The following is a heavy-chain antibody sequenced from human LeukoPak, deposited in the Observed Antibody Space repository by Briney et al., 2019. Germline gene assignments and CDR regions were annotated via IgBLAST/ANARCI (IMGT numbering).Heavy chain of an antibody. CDR2: IYPGDSDT. J-gene: IGHJ4*02. Sequence: AESLKISCKDSGHSFTSYWIGWVRQMPGKGLEWMGIIYPGDSDTRYSPSFQGQVTISADKSISTAYLQWSSLKASDTAMYYCARHNSSSWSQVGYWGQGTLVTVSS. V-gene: IGHV5-51*01. D-gene: IGHD6-13*01. CDR1: GHSFTSYW. CDR3: ARHNSSSWSQVGY.